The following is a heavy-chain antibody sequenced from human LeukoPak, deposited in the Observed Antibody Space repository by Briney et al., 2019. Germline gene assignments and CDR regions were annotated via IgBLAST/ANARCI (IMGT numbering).Heavy chain of an antibody. Sequence: GGSLRLSCAASGFTVSSNYMSWVRQAPGKGLEWVSVIYSGGSTYYADSVKGRLTISRDNSKNTLYLQMNSLRAEDTAVYYCASMTTVTTLWAYWGQGTLVTVSS. V-gene: IGHV3-66*01. J-gene: IGHJ4*02. D-gene: IGHD4-17*01. CDR1: GFTVSSNY. CDR2: IYSGGST. CDR3: ASMTTVTTLWAY.